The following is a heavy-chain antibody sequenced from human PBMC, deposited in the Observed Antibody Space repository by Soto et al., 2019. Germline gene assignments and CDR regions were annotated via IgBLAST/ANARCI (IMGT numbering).Heavy chain of an antibody. CDR2: ISGSGTAT. CDR3: ARDLTGYAMDL. V-gene: IGHV3-23*01. Sequence: PGGSLRLSCVVSGFRFWTYSMSWVRQAPRKGLEWVAGISGSGTATYYTDSAKGRFTVSRDNSKDTLFLQMNSLRAEDTAVYYCARDLTGYAMDLWGQGTTVTVSS. D-gene: IGHD2-2*01. CDR1: GFRFWTYS. J-gene: IGHJ6*02.